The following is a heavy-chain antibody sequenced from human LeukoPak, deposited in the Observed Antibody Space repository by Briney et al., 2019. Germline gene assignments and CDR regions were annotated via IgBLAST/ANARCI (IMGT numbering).Heavy chain of an antibody. D-gene: IGHD3-10*01. Sequence: SETLSLTCTVSGGSISSSSYYWGWIRQPPGKGLEWIGSIYYSGSTYYNPSLKSRVAMSVDTSKNQFSLKLSSVTAADTAVYYCARAEIYYGSLDYWGQGTLVTVSS. J-gene: IGHJ4*02. CDR2: IYYSGST. V-gene: IGHV4-39*07. CDR3: ARAEIYYGSLDY. CDR1: GGSISSSSYY.